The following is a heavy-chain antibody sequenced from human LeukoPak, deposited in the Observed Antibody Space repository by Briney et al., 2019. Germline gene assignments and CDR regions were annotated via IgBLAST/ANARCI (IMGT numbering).Heavy chain of an antibody. D-gene: IGHD3-16*02. Sequence: GSSVKVSCKASGGTFSSYVISWVRQAPGQGLEWMGGIIPIFGTANYAQKFQGRVTITADESTSTAYMELSSLRSEDTAVYYCARVRLHLGELSLAEFDYWGQGTLVTVSS. CDR2: IIPIFGTA. J-gene: IGHJ4*02. CDR1: GGTFSSYV. V-gene: IGHV1-69*01. CDR3: ARVRLHLGELSLAEFDY.